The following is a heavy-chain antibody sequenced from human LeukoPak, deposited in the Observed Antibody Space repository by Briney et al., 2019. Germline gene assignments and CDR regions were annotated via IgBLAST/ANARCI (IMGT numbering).Heavy chain of an antibody. D-gene: IGHD3-10*01. Sequence: GGSLRLSCAASGITASSNYMTWVRQAPGKGLEWVSVIYSGGGTYYADSVKGRFTTSRDNSKNTLYLQMNSLRVEDTAVYYCAITQYGSGSYSDSWGQGTLVTVSS. CDR1: GITASSNY. J-gene: IGHJ1*01. CDR3: AITQYGSGSYSDS. CDR2: IYSGGGT. V-gene: IGHV3-66*01.